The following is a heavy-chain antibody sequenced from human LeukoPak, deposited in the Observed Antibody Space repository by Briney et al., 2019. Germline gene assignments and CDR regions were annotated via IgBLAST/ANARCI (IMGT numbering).Heavy chain of an antibody. V-gene: IGHV3-20*04. Sequence: GGSLRLSCAASGFPFDDYGMSWVRLAPGKGLEWVSGVSWNGAYTEYADSVRGRFTISRDNAKKSLYLQMNGLRVDDTALYYCARRKGPYGSGTYYDSWGQGTLVSVSS. D-gene: IGHD3-10*01. J-gene: IGHJ4*02. CDR2: VSWNGAYT. CDR1: GFPFDDYG. CDR3: ARRKGPYGSGTYYDS.